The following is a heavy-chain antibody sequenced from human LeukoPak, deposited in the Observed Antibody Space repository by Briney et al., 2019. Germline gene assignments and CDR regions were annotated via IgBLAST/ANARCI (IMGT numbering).Heavy chain of an antibody. J-gene: IGHJ4*02. V-gene: IGHV4-59*01. CDR1: GGSISNYY. CDR3: ARGVYIAAAQYGY. Sequence: SETLSLTCTVSGGSISNYYWSWIRQPPGKGLEWIGYIYYSGTTNYNPSLKSRVTISVDTSKNQFSLKLNSVTAADTAVYYCARGVYIAAAQYGYWGQGTLVTVSS. D-gene: IGHD6-13*01. CDR2: IYYSGTT.